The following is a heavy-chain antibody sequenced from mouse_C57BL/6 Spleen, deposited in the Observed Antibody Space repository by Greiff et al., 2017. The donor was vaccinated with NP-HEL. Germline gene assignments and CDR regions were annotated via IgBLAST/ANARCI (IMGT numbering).Heavy chain of an antibody. J-gene: IGHJ4*01. CDR1: GFSLTSYG. D-gene: IGHD3-3*01. CDR3: ARHGGDVGAMDY. CDR2: IWSDGST. Sequence: VQLQQSGPGLVAPSQSLSITCTVSGFSLTSYGVHWVRQPPGKGLEWLVVIWSDGSTTYNSALKSRLSISKDNSKSQVFLKMNSLQTDDTAMYYCARHGGDVGAMDYWGQGTSVTVSS. V-gene: IGHV2-6-1*01.